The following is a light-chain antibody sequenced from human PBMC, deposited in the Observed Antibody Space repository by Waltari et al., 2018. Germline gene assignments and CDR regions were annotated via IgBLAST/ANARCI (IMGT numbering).Light chain of an antibody. J-gene: IGLJ2*01. CDR2: DDT. Sequence: SYVLTQTPSVSVAPGQTATITCDGNNIEKKSVHWYQREPGKAPLLVVYDDTDRPSGIPERFSGSNPGDTATLTSSRVEAGDEAEYYCQVWDSSSLVVFGGGTKLTVL. CDR1: NIEKKS. CDR3: QVWDSSSLVV. V-gene: IGLV3-21*02.